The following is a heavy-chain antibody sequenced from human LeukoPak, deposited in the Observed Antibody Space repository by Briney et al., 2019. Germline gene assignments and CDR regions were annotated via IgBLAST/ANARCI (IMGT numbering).Heavy chain of an antibody. V-gene: IGHV3-23*01. CDR3: ARSKYQLRRYDAFDI. D-gene: IGHD2-2*01. CDR2: ISGSGGST. CDR1: GFTFSSYA. Sequence: GGSLRLSCAASGFTFSSYAMSWVRQAPGKGLEWVSAISGSGGSTYYADSVKGRFTISRDNSKNTLYLQMNSLRAEDTAVYYCARSKYQLRRYDAFDIWGQGTMVTVSS. J-gene: IGHJ3*02.